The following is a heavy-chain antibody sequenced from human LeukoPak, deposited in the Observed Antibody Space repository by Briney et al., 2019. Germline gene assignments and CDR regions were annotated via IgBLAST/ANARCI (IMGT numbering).Heavy chain of an antibody. Sequence: SQTLSLTCAISGDSVSSDSAAWNSIRQSPSRGLEWLGKTYYRSKWYNDYAGSVKSRITINPDTSKNQFSLQLNSMIPEDTAVYYCVRGVASTGFDSWGQGTLVTVSS. CDR2: TYYRSKWYN. CDR1: GDSVSSDSAA. V-gene: IGHV6-1*01. CDR3: VRGVASTGFDS. J-gene: IGHJ4*02. D-gene: IGHD6-13*01.